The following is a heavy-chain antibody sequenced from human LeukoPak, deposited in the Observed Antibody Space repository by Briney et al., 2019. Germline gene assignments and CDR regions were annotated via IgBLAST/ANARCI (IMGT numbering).Heavy chain of an antibody. J-gene: IGHJ4*02. D-gene: IGHD1-26*01. Sequence: GASVKVSCKTSGYTFTGYFMHWVRQAPGQGLEWMGWMNPNSGGTNYAQKFQGRVTMTRDTSISTAYMELTDLTSDDKAHYYCSQRTDGGTYSEGWGQGTLVTVSS. CDR1: GYTFTGYF. CDR2: MNPNSGGT. CDR3: SQRTDGGTYSEG. V-gene: IGHV1-2*02.